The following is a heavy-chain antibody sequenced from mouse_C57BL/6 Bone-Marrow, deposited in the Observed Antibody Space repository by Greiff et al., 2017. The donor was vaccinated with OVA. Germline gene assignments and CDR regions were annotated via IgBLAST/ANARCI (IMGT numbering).Heavy chain of an antibody. CDR2: INPNNGGT. CDR3: ARSPYGSPLYWYFDV. Sequence: EVQLQQSGPELVKPGASVKISCKASGYTFTDYYMNWVKQSHGKSLEWIGDINPNNGGTSYNQKFKGKATLTVDKSSSTAYMELRSLTSEDSAVYYCARSPYGSPLYWYFDVWGTGTTVTVSS. CDR1: GYTFTDYY. D-gene: IGHD1-1*01. J-gene: IGHJ1*03. V-gene: IGHV1-26*01.